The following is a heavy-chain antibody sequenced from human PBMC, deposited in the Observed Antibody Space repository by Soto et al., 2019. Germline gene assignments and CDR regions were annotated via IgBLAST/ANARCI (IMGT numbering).Heavy chain of an antibody. D-gene: IGHD6-6*01. CDR1: GGSFSGYY. CDR3: ARVAAARPFYYGMDV. CDR2: INHSGST. V-gene: IGHV4-34*01. Sequence: KTSETLSLTCAVYGGSFSGYYWSWIRQPPGKGLEWIGEINHSGSTNYNPSLKSRVTISVDTPKNQFSLKLSSVTAADTAVYYCARVAAARPFYYGMDVWGQGTTVTVSS. J-gene: IGHJ6*02.